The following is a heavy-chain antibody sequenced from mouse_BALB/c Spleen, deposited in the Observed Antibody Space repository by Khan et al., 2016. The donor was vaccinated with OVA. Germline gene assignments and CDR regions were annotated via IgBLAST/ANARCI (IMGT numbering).Heavy chain of an antibody. D-gene: IGHD2-1*01. J-gene: IGHJ3*01. Sequence: VQLQESGAELVKPGASVRLSCKASGYTFTSYYLYWVKQRPGQGLEWIGDINPSNGGTNFTEKFKTKATLTVDRSSSTAYMQLTSLTSEDSAVYYCKRSGYGTFAYWGQGTLVTVSS. V-gene: IGHV1S81*02. CDR2: INPSNGGT. CDR1: GYTFTSYY. CDR3: KRSGYGTFAY.